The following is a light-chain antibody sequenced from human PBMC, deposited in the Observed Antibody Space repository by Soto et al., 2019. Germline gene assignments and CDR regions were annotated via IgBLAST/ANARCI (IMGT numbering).Light chain of an antibody. Sequence: DIQMTQSPSSLSSSVGDIFTITCRASQSIGRWLAWYQQKPGKAPKLLIFDASTLENGVPARFSGSRSGPEFSLTISSLQPDDFATYYCQQYYSYWTFGQGTKVDIK. CDR3: QQYYSYWT. J-gene: IGKJ1*01. V-gene: IGKV1-5*01. CDR2: DAS. CDR1: QSIGRW.